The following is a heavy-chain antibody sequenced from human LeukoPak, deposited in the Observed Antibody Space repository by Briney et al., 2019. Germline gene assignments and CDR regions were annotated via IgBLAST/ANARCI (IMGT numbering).Heavy chain of an antibody. J-gene: IGHJ3*02. Sequence: GGSLRLSCAASGFTFSSYSMNWVRQAPGKGLEWVSSISSDSNYIFYADSVQGRFTISRDNAEDSLFLQMNSLRAEDTAVYYCASRYCTSTNCYAFDIWGQGTMVTVSS. V-gene: IGHV3-21*01. CDR1: GFTFSSYS. D-gene: IGHD2-2*01. CDR2: ISSDSNYI. CDR3: ASRYCTSTNCYAFDI.